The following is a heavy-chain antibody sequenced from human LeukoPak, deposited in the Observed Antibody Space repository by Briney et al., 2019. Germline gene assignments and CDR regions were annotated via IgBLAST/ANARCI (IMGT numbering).Heavy chain of an antibody. Sequence: GGSLRLSCAASGFTFSSYAMSWVRQAPGKGLEWVSAISGSGGSTYYADSVKGRFTISRDNAKNSLYLQMNSLRAEDTAVYYCARDPALYYDSSGYDFGYYGMDVWGQGTTVTVSS. CDR2: ISGSGGST. CDR3: ARDPALYYDSSGYDFGYYGMDV. J-gene: IGHJ6*02. D-gene: IGHD3-22*01. V-gene: IGHV3-23*01. CDR1: GFTFSSYA.